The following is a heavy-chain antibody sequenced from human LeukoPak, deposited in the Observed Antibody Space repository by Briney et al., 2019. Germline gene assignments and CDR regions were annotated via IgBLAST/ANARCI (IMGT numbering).Heavy chain of an antibody. D-gene: IGHD2-15*01. CDR2: INWSGGSA. CDR1: GFTFDDYG. V-gene: IGHV3-20*01. CDR3: ARGGYCSGGSCDWFDP. J-gene: IGHJ5*02. Sequence: VGSLRLSCAASGFTFDDYGMSWVRQAPGKGLEWVSGINWSGGSAGYADSVKGRSTISRDNAKNSLYLQMNSLRAEDTALYHCARGGYCSGGSCDWFDPWGQGTLVTVSS.